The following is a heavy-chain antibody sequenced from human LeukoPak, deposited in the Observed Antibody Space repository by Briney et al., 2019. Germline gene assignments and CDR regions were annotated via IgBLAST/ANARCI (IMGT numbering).Heavy chain of an antibody. J-gene: IGHJ5*02. V-gene: IGHV4-39*01. Sequence: SETLSLTCIVSGGSISTSNYYWGWIRQPPGKGLEWIGTIYYTGSTYYNPSLKSRVTISVDTSKNQFSLKLSSVTTADTAVYYCARLLLYTSSWYPGWFDPWGQGTLVTVSS. CDR3: ARLLLYTSSWYPGWFDP. CDR1: GGSISTSNYY. CDR2: IYYTGST. D-gene: IGHD6-13*01.